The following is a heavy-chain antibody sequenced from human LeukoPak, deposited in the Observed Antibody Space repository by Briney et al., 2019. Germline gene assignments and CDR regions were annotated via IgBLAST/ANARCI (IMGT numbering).Heavy chain of an antibody. V-gene: IGHV3-21*01. CDR3: ARNYYDSSGYYPIDY. J-gene: IGHJ4*02. CDR2: ISSSSSYI. Sequence: GGSLRLSCAASGFTFSNYAMNWVRQAPGKGLEWVSSISSSSSYIYYADSVKGRFTISRDNAKNSLYLQMNSLRAEDTAVYYCARNYYDSSGYYPIDYWGQGTLVTVSS. D-gene: IGHD3-22*01. CDR1: GFTFSNYA.